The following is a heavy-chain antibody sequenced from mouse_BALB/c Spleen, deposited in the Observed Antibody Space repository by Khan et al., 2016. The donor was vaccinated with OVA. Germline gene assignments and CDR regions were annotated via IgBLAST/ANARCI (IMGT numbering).Heavy chain of an antibody. Sequence: EVQLQQSGTEVIKPGASVKLSCTASGFNIKDTYIHWVKERPEQGPEWIGRIDPANGDTKYDPKFQGKATITADKSSNTAYLQLSSLTSEDTAVYYCATLYGSPFTYWGQGTLVTVSA. CDR1: GFNIKDTY. CDR2: IDPANGDT. D-gene: IGHD2-1*01. V-gene: IGHV14-3*02. CDR3: ATLYGSPFTY. J-gene: IGHJ3*01.